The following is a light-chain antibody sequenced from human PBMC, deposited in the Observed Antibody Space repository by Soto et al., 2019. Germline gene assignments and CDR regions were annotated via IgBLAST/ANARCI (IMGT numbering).Light chain of an antibody. V-gene: IGKV3-15*01. CDR1: QSVSSN. J-gene: IGKJ1*01. Sequence: EIVLTQSPGTLSVSLGERSTLSFRASQSVSSNVSWDHRKPGHSPMRLXDXAVTRATGIPARFSGSGSGTVFTLTISSLQSEDFAVYYCQQYDDWPQTFGQGSKVDIK. CDR3: QQYDDWPQT. CDR2: XAV.